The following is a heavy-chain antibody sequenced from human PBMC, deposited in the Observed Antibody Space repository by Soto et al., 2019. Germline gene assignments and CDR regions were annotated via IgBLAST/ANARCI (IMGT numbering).Heavy chain of an antibody. Sequence: GGSLRLSCAASGFTFSSYSMNWVRQAPGKGLEWVSSISSSSSYIYYADSVKGRFTISRDKAKNSLYLQMNSLRAEDTAVYYCARDRVPAASQVNWFDPWGQGTRVTASS. CDR2: ISSSSSYI. V-gene: IGHV3-21*01. D-gene: IGHD1-1*01. CDR1: GFTFSSYS. CDR3: ARDRVPAASQVNWFDP. J-gene: IGHJ5*02.